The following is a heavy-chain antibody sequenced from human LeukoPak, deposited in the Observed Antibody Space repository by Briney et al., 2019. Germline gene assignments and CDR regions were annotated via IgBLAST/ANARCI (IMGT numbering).Heavy chain of an antibody. CDR3: ARDKPTYYYDSSGYFWYFDY. V-gene: IGHV1-69*06. Sequence: SVKVSCKASGGTFSSYAISWVRQAPGQGLEWMGGIIPIFGTANYAQKFQGRVTITADKSTSTAYMELSSLRSEDTAVYYCARDKPTYYYDSSGYFWYFDYWGQGTLVTVSS. J-gene: IGHJ4*02. CDR2: IIPIFGTA. D-gene: IGHD3-22*01. CDR1: GGTFSSYA.